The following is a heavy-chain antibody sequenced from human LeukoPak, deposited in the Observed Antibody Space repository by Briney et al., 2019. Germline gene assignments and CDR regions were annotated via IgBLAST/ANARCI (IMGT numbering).Heavy chain of an antibody. CDR1: GFTFRSYW. J-gene: IGHJ4*02. CDR3: ARDRMGSSGYYLPDAFDY. Sequence: GGSLRLSCAASGFTFRSYWMTWVRQSPGKGLEWVAHIKQDGSTTYRVDSVKGRFTISRDNAKNTLYLEMNRLRAEDTAVYYCARDRMGSSGYYLPDAFDYWGQGTLVTVSS. CDR2: IKQDGSTT. V-gene: IGHV3-7*01. D-gene: IGHD3-22*01.